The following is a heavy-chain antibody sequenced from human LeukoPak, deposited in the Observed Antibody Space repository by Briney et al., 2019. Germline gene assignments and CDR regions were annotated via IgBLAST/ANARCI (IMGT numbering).Heavy chain of an antibody. V-gene: IGHV4-39*01. D-gene: IGHD4-23*01. CDR3: ARLRDYGGLYFYYYMDV. CDR1: GGSFTSRSFY. J-gene: IGHJ6*03. CDR2: FDSSGST. Sequence: SETLSLTCTVSGGSFTSRSFYWGWIRQPPGKGLDWIGNFDSSGSTYYNPSLKSRVTISVDTSKDQFSLNMNSVTAADTAVYCARLRDYGGLYFYYYMDVWGLGTAVTVSS.